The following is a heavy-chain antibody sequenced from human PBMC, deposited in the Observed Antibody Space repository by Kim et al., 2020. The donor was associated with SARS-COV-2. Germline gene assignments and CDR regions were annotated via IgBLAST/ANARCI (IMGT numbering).Heavy chain of an antibody. J-gene: IGHJ4*02. CDR2: ISASGSNT. Sequence: GGSLRLSCAASGFTFSSYAMTWVRQAPGKGLEWVSTISASGSNTHYVDSVKGRFTISRDNSRNTLYLQMNSLRAEDTAVYYCANPDYGDYGGYWGQGTLVTVSS. D-gene: IGHD4-17*01. CDR1: GFTFSSYA. CDR3: ANPDYGDYGGY. V-gene: IGHV3-23*01.